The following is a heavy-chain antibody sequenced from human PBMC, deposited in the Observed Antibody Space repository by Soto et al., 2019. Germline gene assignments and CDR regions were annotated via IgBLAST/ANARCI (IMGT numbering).Heavy chain of an antibody. D-gene: IGHD3-22*01. J-gene: IGHJ4*02. CDR1: GGSFSGYY. Sequence: SETLSLTCAVYGGSFSGYYWSWIRQPPGKGLEWIGEINHSGSTNYNPSLKSRVTISVDTSKNQFSLKLSSVTAADTAVYYCARLNSSGYYFRLDYWGQGTLVTVSS. V-gene: IGHV4-34*01. CDR3: ARLNSSGYYFRLDY. CDR2: INHSGST.